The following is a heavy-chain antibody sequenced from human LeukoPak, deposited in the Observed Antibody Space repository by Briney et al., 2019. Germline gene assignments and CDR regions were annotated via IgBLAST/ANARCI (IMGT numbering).Heavy chain of an antibody. V-gene: IGHV1-18*01. Sequence: ASVKVSCKASGYTFTSYGISWVRQAQGQGLEWMGWISAYNGNTNYAQKLQGRVTMTTDTSTSTAYMELRSLRSDDTAVYYCTTTIDDAFDIWGQGTMVTVSS. D-gene: IGHD5-24*01. CDR3: TTTIDDAFDI. CDR2: ISAYNGNT. CDR1: GYTFTSYG. J-gene: IGHJ3*02.